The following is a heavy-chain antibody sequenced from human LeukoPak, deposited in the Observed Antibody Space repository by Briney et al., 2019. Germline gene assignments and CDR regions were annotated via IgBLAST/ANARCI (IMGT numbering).Heavy chain of an antibody. CDR2: IYYSGST. D-gene: IGHD6-13*01. V-gene: IGHV4-30-4*01. CDR3: ARESASSRAFDI. J-gene: IGHJ3*02. CDR1: VGSISSGDYY. Sequence: PSQTLSLTRTVSVGSISSGDYYWSWIRQPPVKGLELIGYIYYSGSTYYNPSLKSRVTISVNTSKNQFSLKLSSVTAADTAVYYCARESASSRAFDIWGQGTMVTVSS.